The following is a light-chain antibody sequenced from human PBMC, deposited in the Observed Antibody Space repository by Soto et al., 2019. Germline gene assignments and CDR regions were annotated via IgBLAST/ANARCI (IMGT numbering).Light chain of an antibody. Sequence: DIQMTQSPATLSASVGDRVTITCRASQSISSWLAWYQQKPGKAPKLLIYKASSLESGVPSRFSGSGSGTEFTLIISSRQPDDFATYYCQQYNSYSPLTFGGGTKVEIK. J-gene: IGKJ4*01. CDR2: KAS. CDR3: QQYNSYSPLT. V-gene: IGKV1-5*03. CDR1: QSISSW.